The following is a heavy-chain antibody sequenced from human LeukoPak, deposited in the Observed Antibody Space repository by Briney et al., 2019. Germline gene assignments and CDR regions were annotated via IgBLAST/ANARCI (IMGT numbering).Heavy chain of an antibody. Sequence: SVTVSCKASGGTFSRYAISWVRQATGQGLEWMGRIIPIFGTANYAQKFQGRVTITTDESTSTAYMELSSLRSEDTPVYYWATPTGHTSGYSYGSLDYWGQGTLVTVSS. J-gene: IGHJ4*02. CDR3: ATPTGHTSGYSYGSLDY. CDR1: GGTFSRYA. V-gene: IGHV1-69*05. CDR2: IIPIFGTA. D-gene: IGHD5-18*01.